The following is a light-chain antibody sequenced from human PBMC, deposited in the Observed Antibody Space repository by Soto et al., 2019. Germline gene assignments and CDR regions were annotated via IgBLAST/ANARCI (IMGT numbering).Light chain of an antibody. J-gene: IGLJ3*02. CDR3: VLYMGSGIGV. V-gene: IGLV8-61*01. CDR2: STN. Sequence: QAVVTQEPSLSVSPGGTVTLTCGLSSGSVSTSYHPNWYQPTPGQPPRTLIYSTNSRSSGVPDRFSGSILGNKAALTITGAQADDGSDYYCVLYMGSGIGVFGGGTKLTVL. CDR1: SGSVSTSYH.